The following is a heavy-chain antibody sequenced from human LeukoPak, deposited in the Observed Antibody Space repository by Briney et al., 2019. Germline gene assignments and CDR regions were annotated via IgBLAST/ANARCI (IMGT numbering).Heavy chain of an antibody. V-gene: IGHV3-23*01. CDR3: AKEPNGSGTYYIPAEYIQL. Sequence: GGSLRLSCSASGFTFSNYAMSWVRQTPAKGLEWVSAISSNAVSTYYADSVTGRFTISRDNSKNILYLQMNSLRAEDTAVYYCAKEPNGSGTYYIPAEYIQLWGQGTLVSVSS. CDR1: GFTFSNYA. CDR2: ISSNAVST. J-gene: IGHJ1*01. D-gene: IGHD3-10*01.